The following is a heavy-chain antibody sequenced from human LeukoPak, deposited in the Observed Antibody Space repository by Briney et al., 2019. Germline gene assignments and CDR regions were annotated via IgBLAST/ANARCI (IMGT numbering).Heavy chain of an antibody. V-gene: IGHV4-39*01. CDR2: IYYSGST. D-gene: IGHD6-6*01. Sequence: PSETLSLTCTVSGGSISSSSYYWGWIRQPPGKGLEWIGSIYYSGSTYYNPSLKSRVTISVDTSKNQFSLKLSSVTAADTAVYYCARRLDWVAARRNWFDPWGQGTLVTVSS. CDR1: GGSISSSSYY. J-gene: IGHJ5*02. CDR3: ARRLDWVAARRNWFDP.